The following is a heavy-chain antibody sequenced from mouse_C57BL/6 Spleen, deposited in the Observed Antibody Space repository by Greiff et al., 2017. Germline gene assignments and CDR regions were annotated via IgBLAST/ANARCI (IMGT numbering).Heavy chain of an antibody. V-gene: IGHV3-6*01. D-gene: IGHD2-3*01. CDR1: GYSITSGYY. Sequence: DVKLQESGPGLVKPSQSLSLTCSVTGYSITSGYYWNWIRQFPGNKLEWMGYISYDGSNHYNPSLKNRISITRDTSNNQFFLQLNSVTTEDTATYYCARDSYDGGFAYWGQGTLVTVSA. CDR2: ISYDGSN. J-gene: IGHJ3*01. CDR3: ARDSYDGGFAY.